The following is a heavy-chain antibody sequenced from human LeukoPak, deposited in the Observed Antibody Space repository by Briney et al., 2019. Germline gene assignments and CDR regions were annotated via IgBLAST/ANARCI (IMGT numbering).Heavy chain of an antibody. Sequence: SETLSLTCAVYGGSFSGYYWSWIRQPPGKGLEWIGEINHRGSTNYNPPLKSRVTISVDTSKNQFSLKLSSMTAADTAVYYCARRDDYWGQGTLVTVSS. V-gene: IGHV4-34*01. CDR3: ARRDDY. J-gene: IGHJ4*02. CDR2: INHRGST. CDR1: GGSFSGYY.